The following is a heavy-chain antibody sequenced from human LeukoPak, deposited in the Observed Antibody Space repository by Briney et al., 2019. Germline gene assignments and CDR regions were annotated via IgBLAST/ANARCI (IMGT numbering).Heavy chain of an antibody. Sequence: SETLSLTCAVSGGSISSSNWWSWVRQPPGKGLEWIGEIYHSGSTNYNPSLKSRVTISVDKSKNQFSLKLSSVAAADTAVYYCARNTRLRQHFDYWGQGTLVTVSS. V-gene: IGHV4-4*02. J-gene: IGHJ4*02. CDR3: ARNTRLRQHFDY. CDR1: GGSISSSNW. D-gene: IGHD3-16*01. CDR2: IYHSGST.